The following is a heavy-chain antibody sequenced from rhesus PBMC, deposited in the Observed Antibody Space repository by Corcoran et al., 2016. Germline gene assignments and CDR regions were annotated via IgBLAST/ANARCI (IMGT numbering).Heavy chain of an antibody. CDR3: ARVSYSFGLDS. Sequence: QVQLQESGPGLVKPSETLSLTCAVSGGSFSGYYWGWIRPPPGKGPGWLGMISGSSGGTDYNPPLKSRVTMSTDTSKNQFSLKLSSVTAADTAVYYCARVSYSFGLDSWGQGVVVTVSS. J-gene: IGHJ6*01. CDR1: GGSFSGYY. CDR2: ISGSSGGT. V-gene: IGHV4-165*01. D-gene: IGHD5-12*01.